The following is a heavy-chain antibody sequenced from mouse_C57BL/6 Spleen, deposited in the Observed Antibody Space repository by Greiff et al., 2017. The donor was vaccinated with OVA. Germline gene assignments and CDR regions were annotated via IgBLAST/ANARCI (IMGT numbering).Heavy chain of an antibody. D-gene: IGHD2-5*01. J-gene: IGHJ4*01. CDR2: IWRGGST. Sequence: VQLQQSGPGLVQPSQSLSITCTVSGFSLTSYGVHWVRQSPGKGLEWLGVIWRGGSTDYNAAFMSRLSITKDNSKSQVFFKMNSLQADDTAIYYCGTTDYSNYLYAMDYWGQGTSVTVSS. CDR3: GTTDYSNYLYAMDY. V-gene: IGHV2-5*01. CDR1: GFSLTSYG.